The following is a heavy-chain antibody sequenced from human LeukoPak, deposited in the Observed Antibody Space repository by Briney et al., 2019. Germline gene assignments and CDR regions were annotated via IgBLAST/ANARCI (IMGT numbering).Heavy chain of an antibody. J-gene: IGHJ4*02. CDR2: INPNSGVT. Sequence: ASVKVSCKASGYTSSGYYIHWVRQGPGQGLEWMGWINPNSGVTDYAQKFQGRVTMTRDTSISTAYMELSRLSSDDTAVYYCARDYQTEAPDYWGQGTLVTVSS. CDR3: ARDYQTEAPDY. V-gene: IGHV1-2*02. CDR1: GYTSSGYY.